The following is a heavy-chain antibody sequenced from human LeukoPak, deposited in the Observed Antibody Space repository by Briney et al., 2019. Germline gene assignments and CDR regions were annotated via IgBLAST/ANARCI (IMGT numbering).Heavy chain of an antibody. CDR2: INHSGST. J-gene: IGHJ4*02. CDR1: GGSISSYY. D-gene: IGHD1-26*01. V-gene: IGHV4-34*01. Sequence: SETLSLTCTVSGGSISSYYWSWIRQPPGKGLEWIGEINHSGSTNYNPSLKSRVTISVDTSKNQFSLKLSSVTAADTAVYYCARHVKVGGSYSVNFDYWGQGTLVTVSS. CDR3: ARHVKVGGSYSVNFDY.